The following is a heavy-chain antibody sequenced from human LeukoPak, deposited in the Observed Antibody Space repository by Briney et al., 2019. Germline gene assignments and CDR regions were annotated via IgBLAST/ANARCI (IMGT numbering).Heavy chain of an antibody. J-gene: IGHJ4*02. Sequence: GGSLRLSCAASGFTFSSYSMNWVRQAPGKGLEWVSSISSNSRYIYYADSMRGRFTISRDNAKNSLYLQMNSLKPEDTAVYYCARVAEAAAFDSWGQGTLVTVSS. CDR1: GFTFSSYS. CDR3: ARVAEAAAFDS. D-gene: IGHD6-13*01. V-gene: IGHV3-21*06. CDR2: ISSNSRYI.